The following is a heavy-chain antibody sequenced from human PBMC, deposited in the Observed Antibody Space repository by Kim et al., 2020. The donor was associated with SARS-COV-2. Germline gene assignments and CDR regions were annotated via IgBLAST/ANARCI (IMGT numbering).Heavy chain of an antibody. V-gene: IGHV4-31*03. J-gene: IGHJ4*02. Sequence: SETLSLTCTVSGGSISSGGYYWSWIRQHPGKGLEWIGYIYYSGSTYYNPSLKSRVTISVDTSKNQFSLKLSSVTAADTAVYYCARDLGRDGTHIDYWGQGTLVTVSS. D-gene: IGHD2-15*01. CDR2: IYYSGST. CDR3: ARDLGRDGTHIDY. CDR1: GGSISSGGYY.